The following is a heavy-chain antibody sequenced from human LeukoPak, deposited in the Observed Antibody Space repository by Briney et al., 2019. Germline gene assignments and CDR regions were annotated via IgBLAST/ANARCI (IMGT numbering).Heavy chain of an antibody. Sequence: SVKVSCKASGGPFIKYTIGWVRQAPGQGLEWLGRFIPIFNMANYAQKFQGRVTITADKSTSTAYMELTSLRSEDTALYYCASLGGLYQLPVFDYWGQGTLVTVSS. CDR3: ASLGGLYQLPVFDY. CDR2: FIPIFNMA. CDR1: GGPFIKYT. J-gene: IGHJ4*02. D-gene: IGHD1-1*01. V-gene: IGHV1-69*02.